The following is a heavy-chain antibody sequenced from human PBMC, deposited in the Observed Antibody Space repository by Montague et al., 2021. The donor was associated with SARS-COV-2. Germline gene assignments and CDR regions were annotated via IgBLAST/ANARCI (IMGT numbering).Heavy chain of an antibody. CDR3: TSGEGNYGWRYYFDY. D-gene: IGHD3-10*01. J-gene: IGHJ4*02. CDR1: AGSISSHY. CDR2: VDKSDNT. V-gene: IGHV4-59*11. Sequence: SETLSLTCTVSAGSISSHYWSWIRQPPGKGLEWIGYVDKSDNTDYNPSLKSRVTISLDTSKKQFSLKLNSVTSADTAVYYCTSGEGNYGWRYYFDYWGQGTLVTVSS.